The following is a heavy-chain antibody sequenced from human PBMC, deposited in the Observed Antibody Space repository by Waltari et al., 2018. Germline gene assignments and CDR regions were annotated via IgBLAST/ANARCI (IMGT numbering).Heavy chain of an antibody. J-gene: IGHJ3*02. CDR2: LYSDERP. CDR1: GLTVRANY. CDR3: ARGVAGGFDI. Sequence: EVELVESGGGLVQPGGSLRLSCAASGLTVRANYMSWVRQAPGKGLEWVSVLYSDERPYYADSVKGRFTISRHNSRNILYFQMNRLRIEDTAVYYCARGVAGGFDIWGQGTRVTVSS. V-gene: IGHV3-53*04. D-gene: IGHD6-19*01.